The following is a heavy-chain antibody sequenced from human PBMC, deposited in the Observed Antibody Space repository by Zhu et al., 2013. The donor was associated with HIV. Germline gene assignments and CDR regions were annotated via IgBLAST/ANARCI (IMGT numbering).Heavy chain of an antibody. D-gene: IGHD3-22*01. CDR3: GRHHNSGYYSYFDY. CDR2: FGTA. J-gene: IGHJ4*02. CDR1: GGTFSSYA. V-gene: IGHV1-69*01. Sequence: QVQLVQSGAEVKKPGSSVKVSCKASGGTFSSYAIFGTANYAQKFQGRVTITADESTSTAYMELSSLRSEDTAVYYCGRHHNSGYYSYFDYWGQGTLVTVSS.